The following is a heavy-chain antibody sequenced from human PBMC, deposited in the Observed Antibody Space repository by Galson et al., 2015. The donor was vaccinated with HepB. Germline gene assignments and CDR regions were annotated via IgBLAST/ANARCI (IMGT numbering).Heavy chain of an antibody. D-gene: IGHD4-23*01. J-gene: IGHJ4*02. CDR2: IYYSGST. CDR3: ARDLNGGNLFDY. V-gene: IGHV4-39*07. CDR1: GGSISSSSYY. Sequence: TLSLTCTVSGGSISSSSYYWGWIRQPPGKGLEWIGSIYYSGSTYYNPSLKSRVTISVDTSKNQFSLKLSSVTAADTAVYYCARDLNGGNLFDYWGQGTLVTVSS.